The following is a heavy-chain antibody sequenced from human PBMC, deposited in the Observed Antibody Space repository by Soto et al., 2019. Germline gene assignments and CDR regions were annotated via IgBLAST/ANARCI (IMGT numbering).Heavy chain of an antibody. Sequence: QVQLVQSGAEVKKPGASVKVSCKASGYTFTSYGISWVRQAPGQGLEWMGWISAYNGNTNYAQKLQGRVTMTTDTATSTAYMELRSLRSDDTAVYYCAGPGYSSSWRYYYGMDVWGQGTTVTVSS. CDR2: ISAYNGNT. CDR1: GYTFTSYG. D-gene: IGHD6-13*01. J-gene: IGHJ6*02. CDR3: AGPGYSSSWRYYYGMDV. V-gene: IGHV1-18*01.